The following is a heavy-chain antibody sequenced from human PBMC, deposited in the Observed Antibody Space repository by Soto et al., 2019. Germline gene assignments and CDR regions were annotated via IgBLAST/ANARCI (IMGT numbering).Heavy chain of an antibody. J-gene: IGHJ4*02. CDR1: GESSSTYY. CDR2: IHYNGRT. V-gene: IGHV4-34*01. D-gene: IGHD3-10*01. Sequence: QVRLQQWGAGLLKPSETLSLTCGVYGESSSTYYWNWIRQSPGKGLEWIADIHYNGRTNYNPSDTRRLTFTVDTCQEQFSLELTSVTAADTAVYYCVRFEEPSPGSGPLADFWGQGTLVTVSS. CDR3: VRFEEPSPGSGPLADF.